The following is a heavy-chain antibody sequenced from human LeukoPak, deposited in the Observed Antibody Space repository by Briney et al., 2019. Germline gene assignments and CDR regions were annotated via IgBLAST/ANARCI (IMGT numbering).Heavy chain of an antibody. CDR3: ASCSGGSCFDAFDI. CDR2: IKQDGSEK. D-gene: IGHD2-15*01. J-gene: IGHJ3*02. V-gene: IGHV3-7*01. Sequence: GGSLRLSCAASGFTFSSYWMSWVRQAPGKGLEWVANIKQDGSEKYYVGSVKGRFTISRDNAKNSLYLQMNSLRAEDTAVYYCASCSGGSCFDAFDIWGQGTMVTVSS. CDR1: GFTFSSYW.